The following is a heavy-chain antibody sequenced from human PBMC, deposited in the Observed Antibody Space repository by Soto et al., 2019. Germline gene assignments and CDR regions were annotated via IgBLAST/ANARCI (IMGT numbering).Heavy chain of an antibody. V-gene: IGHV3-7*05. CDR1: GFTFSSYW. D-gene: IGHD5-12*01. CDR2: IEQDGSEK. CDR3: ARDGVQYGGYPKDFYTMDV. Sequence: GGSLRLSCAASGFTFSSYWMNWVRQSPGKGLEWVANIEQDGSEKYYVDSVKGRFTISRDNAKNSLYLQMNNLRAEDSAVYYCARDGVQYGGYPKDFYTMDVWGQGTTVTVSS. J-gene: IGHJ6*02.